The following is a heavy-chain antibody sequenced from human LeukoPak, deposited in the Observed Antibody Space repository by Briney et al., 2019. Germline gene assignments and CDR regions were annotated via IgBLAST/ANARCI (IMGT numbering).Heavy chain of an antibody. CDR3: ARTTRVTPDGRAEYFED. D-gene: IGHD4-11*01. V-gene: IGHV4-59*03. CDR2: KSGAGRD. CDR1: GGSISSYY. J-gene: IGHJ1*01. Sequence: SETLSLTCTVSGGSISSYYWSWLRQPPGKGLEWIGYKSGAGRDLYNPSLKSRVTISVDASENQFSLSLRSVTAADTAMYYCARTTRVTPDGRAEYFEDWGQGTLVIVSS.